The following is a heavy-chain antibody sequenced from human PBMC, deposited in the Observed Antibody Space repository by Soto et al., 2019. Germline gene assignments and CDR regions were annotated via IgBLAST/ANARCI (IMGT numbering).Heavy chain of an antibody. CDR3: ARESTTVTDYYGRDA. CDR1: GGTFSSYP. Sequence: QVQLVQSGAEVKKPGSSVKVSCKASGGTFSSYPISWVRQAPGQGLEWMGRIIPIFGITNYAQKFPASVTLNADNSTSTSYMELRSLRTEDTAGYYRARESTTVTDYYGRDAWGQGTTVTVSS. V-gene: IGHV1-69*04. D-gene: IGHD4-17*01. CDR2: IIPIFGIT. J-gene: IGHJ6*02.